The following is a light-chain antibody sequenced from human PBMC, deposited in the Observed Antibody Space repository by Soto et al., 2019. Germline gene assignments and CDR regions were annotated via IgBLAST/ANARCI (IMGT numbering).Light chain of an antibody. CDR1: SSDVGGYNY. Sequence: QSALTQPASVSGSPGQSITISCTGTSSDVGGYNYVSWYQQHPGKAPKLMIYDVSNRPSGVSNRFSGSKSGNTASLTISGLQAEDEADYYCSSYTSSXTPYDFGTGTKVTVL. J-gene: IGLJ1*01. CDR3: SSYTSSXTPYD. CDR2: DVS. V-gene: IGLV2-14*01.